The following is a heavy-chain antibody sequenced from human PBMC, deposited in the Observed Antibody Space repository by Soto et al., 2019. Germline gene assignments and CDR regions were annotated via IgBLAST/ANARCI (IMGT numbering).Heavy chain of an antibody. CDR2: ISGSGGST. J-gene: IGHJ4*02. D-gene: IGHD6-19*01. CDR1: GFTFSSYA. V-gene: IGHV3-23*01. Sequence: EVQLLESGGGLVQPGGSLRLSCAASGFTFSSYAMSWVRQAPGKGLEWVSAISGSGGSTYYADSVKGRFTISRDNSKNTLYLQMKSLRAEDTAVYYCAKDSSSGWSKSRWQDLDYWGQGTLVTVSS. CDR3: AKDSSSGWSKSRWQDLDY.